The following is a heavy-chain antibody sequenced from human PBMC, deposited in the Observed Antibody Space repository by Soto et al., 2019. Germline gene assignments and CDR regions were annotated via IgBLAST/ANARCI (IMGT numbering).Heavy chain of an antibody. CDR2: IIPIFGTA. CDR1: GGTFSSYA. J-gene: IGHJ5*02. V-gene: IGHV1-69*01. Sequence: QVQLVQSGAEVKKPGSSVKVSCKASGGTFSSYAISWVRQAPGQGLEWMGGIIPIFGTANYAQKFQGRVTITADESTSTAYMELSRLRSEDTAVYYCARDSLGIAAAGTRFWFDPWGQGTLVTVSS. D-gene: IGHD6-13*01. CDR3: ARDSLGIAAAGTRFWFDP.